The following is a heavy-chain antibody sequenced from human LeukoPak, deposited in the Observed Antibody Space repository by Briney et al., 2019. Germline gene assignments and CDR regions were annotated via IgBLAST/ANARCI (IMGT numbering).Heavy chain of an antibody. CDR3: ARANGRPGYRWFDP. CDR2: ISYSGTT. D-gene: IGHD1-1*01. CDR1: GATITSGSSY. V-gene: IGHV4-31*03. J-gene: IGHJ5*02. Sequence: SQTLSLTCSVSGATITSGSSYWSWIRQHPGTGLEWIGYISYSGTTYYTPSLKSRMTISIDTSENQFSLKLSPVTAADTAVYLCARANGRPGYRWFDPWGQGTLVTVSS.